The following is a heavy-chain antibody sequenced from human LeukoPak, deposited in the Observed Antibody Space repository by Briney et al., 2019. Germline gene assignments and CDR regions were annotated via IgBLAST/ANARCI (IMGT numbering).Heavy chain of an antibody. D-gene: IGHD3-10*01. Sequence: GGSLRLSCAASGFTFSSYSMNWVRQAPGKGLEWVSSISSSSSYVYYADSVKGRFTISRDNAKNSLYLQMNSLRAEDTAVYYCARAVGGDGSGSLWGPGTLVTVSS. CDR2: ISSSSSYV. CDR1: GFTFSSYS. V-gene: IGHV3-21*01. J-gene: IGHJ4*02. CDR3: ARAVGGDGSGSL.